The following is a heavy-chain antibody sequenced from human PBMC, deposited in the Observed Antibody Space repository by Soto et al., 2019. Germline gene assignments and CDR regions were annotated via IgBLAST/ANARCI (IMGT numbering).Heavy chain of an antibody. D-gene: IGHD6-19*01. J-gene: IGHJ6*02. V-gene: IGHV3-30*03. CDR1: GFTFSSYG. CDR3: ALPWQWLAHDYYYGMDV. CDR2: ISYDGSNK. Sequence: GGSLRLSCAAAGFTFSSYGMHWVRQAPGKGLEWVAVISYDGSNKYYADSVKGRFTISRDNYKNTLYLQMNSLRAEDTAVYYCALPWQWLAHDYYYGMDVWGQGTTVTVSS.